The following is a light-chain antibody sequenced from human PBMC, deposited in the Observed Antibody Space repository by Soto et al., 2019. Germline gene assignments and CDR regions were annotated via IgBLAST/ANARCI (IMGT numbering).Light chain of an antibody. J-gene: IGKJ4*01. V-gene: IGKV3-15*01. CDR1: QSLNSD. CDR3: QQYNSWPLT. CDR2: GAS. Sequence: ETVMTQSPATLSMSPGERATLSCRASQSLNSDLAWYQQKPGQAPRLLIYGASTRATGIPGRFSGSGSGTESTLTISSLQSEDFAVYYCQQYNSWPLTFGGGTKVDIK.